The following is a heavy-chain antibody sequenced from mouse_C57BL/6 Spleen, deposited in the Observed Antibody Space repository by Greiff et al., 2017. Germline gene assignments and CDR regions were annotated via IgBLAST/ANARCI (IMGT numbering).Heavy chain of an antibody. CDR1: GYTFTDYE. CDR3: TREGEGVYAMDY. V-gene: IGHV1-15*01. CDR2: IDPETGGT. J-gene: IGHJ4*01. Sequence: QVQLKQSGAELVRPGASVTLSCKASGYTFTDYEMHWVKQTPVHGLEWIGAIDPETGGTAYNQKFKGKAILTADKSSSTAYMELRSLTSEDSAVYYCTREGEGVYAMDYWGQGTSVTVSS.